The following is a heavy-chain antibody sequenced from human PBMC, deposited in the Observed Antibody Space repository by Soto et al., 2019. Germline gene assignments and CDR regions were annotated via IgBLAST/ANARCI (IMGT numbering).Heavy chain of an antibody. V-gene: IGHV4-34*01. Sequence: SETLSLTCAVYGGSFSAYYWSWIRQPPGKGLEWIGEINHSGGTSYNPSLKSRVTISVDTSKSQFSLKLTSVTAADRAVYYCARGSVDTVDSSGFYEYWGRGTPVTVSS. J-gene: IGHJ4*02. CDR2: INHSGGT. D-gene: IGHD3-22*01. CDR3: ARGSVDTVDSSGFYEY. CDR1: GGSFSAYY.